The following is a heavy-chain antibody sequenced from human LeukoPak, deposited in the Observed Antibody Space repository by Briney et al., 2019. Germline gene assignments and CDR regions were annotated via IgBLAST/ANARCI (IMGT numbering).Heavy chain of an antibody. CDR3: ARVAYGDHQYFHH. CDR1: GFTFSSYW. CDR2: IKQDGSEK. V-gene: IGHV3-7*01. D-gene: IGHD4-17*01. Sequence: GGSLRLSCAASGFTFSSYWMSWVRQAPGKGLEWVANIKQDGSEKYYVDSVKGRFTISRDNAKNSLYLQMNSLRAEDTAVYYCARVAYGDHQYFHHWGQGTLVTVSS. J-gene: IGHJ1*01.